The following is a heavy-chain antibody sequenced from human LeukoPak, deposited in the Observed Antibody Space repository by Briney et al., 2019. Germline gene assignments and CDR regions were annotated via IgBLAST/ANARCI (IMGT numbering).Heavy chain of an antibody. D-gene: IGHD5-12*01. CDR1: GYTFTSYA. J-gene: IGHJ4*02. CDR2: INAGNGNT. CDR3: ARGVSPGPDSGYDSAIDY. Sequence: GASVKVSCKASGYTFTSYAMHWVRQAPGQRLEWMGWINAGNGNTKYSQEFQGRVTITRDTSASTAYMELSSLRSEDMAVYYCARGVSPGPDSGYDSAIDYWGQGTLVTVSS. V-gene: IGHV1-3*03.